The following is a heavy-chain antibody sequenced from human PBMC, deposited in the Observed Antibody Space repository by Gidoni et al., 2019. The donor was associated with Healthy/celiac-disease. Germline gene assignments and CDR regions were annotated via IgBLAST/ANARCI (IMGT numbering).Heavy chain of an antibody. D-gene: IGHD3-22*01. CDR2: INHSGST. Sequence: QVPLQQWGAGLLTPSETLSLTCAVHGGSFSGSYWSWIRQPPGKGLEWIGEINHSGSTNYNPSLKSRVTISVDTSKNQFSLKLSSVTAADTAVYYCASSKYYYDSSGYSYYFDYWGQGTLVTVSS. J-gene: IGHJ4*02. CDR3: ASSKYYYDSSGYSYYFDY. V-gene: IGHV4-34*01. CDR1: GGSFSGSY.